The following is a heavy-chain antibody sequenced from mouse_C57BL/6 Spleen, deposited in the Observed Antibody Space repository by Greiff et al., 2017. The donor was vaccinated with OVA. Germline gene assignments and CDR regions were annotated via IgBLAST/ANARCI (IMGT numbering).Heavy chain of an antibody. D-gene: IGHD3-2*02. J-gene: IGHJ3*01. Sequence: VQLKQPGAELVMPGASVKLSCKASGYTFTSYWMHWVKQRPGQGLEWIGEIDPSDSYTNYNQKFKGKSTLTVDKSSSTAYMQLSSLTSEDSAVYYCARFEGTAQAPFAYWGQGTLVTVSA. CDR2: IDPSDSYT. CDR3: ARFEGTAQAPFAY. V-gene: IGHV1-69*01. CDR1: GYTFTSYW.